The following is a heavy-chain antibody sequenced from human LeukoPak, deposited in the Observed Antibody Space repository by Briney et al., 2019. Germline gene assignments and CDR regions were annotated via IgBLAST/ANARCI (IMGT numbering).Heavy chain of an antibody. CDR1: GGSINNYY. J-gene: IGHJ4*02. V-gene: IGHV4-4*07. CDR2: IYSSGKT. Sequence: SETLSLTCTVPGGSINNYYWTWIRQPAGKGLEWIGRIYSSGKTNYNPSLKSRVTMSVDTSNNQLSLMMTSVAAADTAVFYCARTPQGDNYFDYWGQGHLVTVSS. D-gene: IGHD3-9*01. CDR3: ARTPQGDNYFDY.